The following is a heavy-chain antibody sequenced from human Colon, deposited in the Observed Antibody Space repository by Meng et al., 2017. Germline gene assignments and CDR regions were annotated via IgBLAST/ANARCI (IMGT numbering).Heavy chain of an antibody. CDR1: GGSISSRSYY. CDR3: ATHLGYCRGGSCRPHWFDP. J-gene: IGHJ5*02. D-gene: IGHD2-15*01. Sequence: GSPRLSCTVSGGSISSRSYYWGWIRQPPGKGLEWMGSIYYSGSTYYNMSLKSRATISVDTSKDQFFLKLNSVTAADTAVYYCATHLGYCRGGSCRPHWFDPWGQGALVTVSS. CDR2: IYYSGST. V-gene: IGHV4-39*07.